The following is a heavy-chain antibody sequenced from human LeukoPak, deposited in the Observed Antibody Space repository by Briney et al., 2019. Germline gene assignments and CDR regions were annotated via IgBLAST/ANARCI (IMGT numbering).Heavy chain of an antibody. V-gene: IGHV1-2*02. D-gene: IGHD4-17*01. Sequence: GASVKVSCTASGYTFTGYYMHWVRQAPGQGLEWMGWINPNSGGTNYAQKFQGRVTMTRDTSITTAYMELSRLRSDDTAIYYCASGRAYGDPIDAFDVWGQGTMVIVSS. CDR3: ASGRAYGDPIDAFDV. CDR2: INPNSGGT. CDR1: GYTFTGYY. J-gene: IGHJ3*01.